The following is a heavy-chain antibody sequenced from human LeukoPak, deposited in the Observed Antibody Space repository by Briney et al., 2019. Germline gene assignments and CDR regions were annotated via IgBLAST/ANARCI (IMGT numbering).Heavy chain of an antibody. CDR3: AREVVAAALDY. CDR2: INPNSGGT. V-gene: IGHV1-2*02. Sequence: ASVKVSCKASGYTFTGYYMHWVRQAPGQGLEWMGWINPNSGGTSYAQKFQGRVTMTRDTSISTAYMELSRLRSDDTAVYYCAREVVAAALDYWGQGTLVTVSS. J-gene: IGHJ4*02. CDR1: GYTFTGYY. D-gene: IGHD6-13*01.